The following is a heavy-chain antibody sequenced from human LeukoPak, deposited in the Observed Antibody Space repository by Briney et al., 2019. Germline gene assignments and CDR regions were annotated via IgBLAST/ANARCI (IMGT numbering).Heavy chain of an antibody. CDR2: ISGSGGST. CDR1: GFTFSSYA. J-gene: IGHJ3*02. Sequence: GGSLRLSCAASGFTFSSYAMSWVRQAPGKGLEWVSAISGSGGSTYYADSVKGRFTISRDNSKNTLYLQMNSLRAEDTAVYYCARCKSTSCLGALMDAFDIWGQGTMVTVSS. V-gene: IGHV3-23*01. CDR3: ARCKSTSCLGALMDAFDI. D-gene: IGHD2-2*01.